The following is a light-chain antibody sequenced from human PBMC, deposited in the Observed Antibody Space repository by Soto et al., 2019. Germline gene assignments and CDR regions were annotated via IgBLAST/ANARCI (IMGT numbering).Light chain of an antibody. Sequence: EIVLTQSPSTLSLSPGERATLSCRASQSVSSSYLAWYQQKPGQAPRLLIYGASSRATGIPDRFSGSGSGTDFTLTISSLEPEDFAVYYCQQYGSSPPMYTFGQGTKLEIK. J-gene: IGKJ2*01. CDR3: QQYGSSPPMYT. V-gene: IGKV3-20*01. CDR1: QSVSSSY. CDR2: GAS.